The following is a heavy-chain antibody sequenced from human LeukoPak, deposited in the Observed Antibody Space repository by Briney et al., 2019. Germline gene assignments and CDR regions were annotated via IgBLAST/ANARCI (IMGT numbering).Heavy chain of an antibody. D-gene: IGHD1-26*01. CDR3: AREVGATIDY. J-gene: IGHJ4*02. V-gene: IGHV3-11*04. Sequence: GGSLRLSCGSSGFTFSNYYMSWIRQAPGKGLAWVSYITTGNKVYYADSVKGRFSISRDNAKQSLYLQMDSLRVEDTAVYYCAREVGATIDYWGQGTLVTVSS. CDR1: GFTFSNYY. CDR2: ITTGNKV.